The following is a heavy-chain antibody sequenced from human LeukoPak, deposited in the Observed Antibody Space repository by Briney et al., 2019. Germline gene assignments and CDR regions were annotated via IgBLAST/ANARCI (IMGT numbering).Heavy chain of an antibody. CDR2: IYTSGST. J-gene: IGHJ3*02. CDR1: GGSISSGSYY. D-gene: IGHD6-13*01. Sequence: SETLSLTCTVSGGSISSGSYYWSWIRQPAGKGLEWIGRIYTSGSTNYNPSLKSRVTISVDTSKNQFSLKLSSVTAADTAVYYCARQLGIPDAFDIWGQGTMVTVSS. CDR3: ARQLGIPDAFDI. V-gene: IGHV4-61*02.